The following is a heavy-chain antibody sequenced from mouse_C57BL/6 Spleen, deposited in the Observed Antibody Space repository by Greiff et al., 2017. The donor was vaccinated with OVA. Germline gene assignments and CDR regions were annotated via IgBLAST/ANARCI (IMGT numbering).Heavy chain of an antibody. CDR1: GYTFTSYW. CDR3: ASSWEGFDY. J-gene: IGHJ2*01. CDR2: IYPGSGST. D-gene: IGHD4-1*01. V-gene: IGHV1-55*01. Sequence: QVQLKQPGAELVKPGASVKMSCKASGYTFTSYWITWVKQSPGQGLEWIGDIYPGSGSTNSNEKFKSKATLTVDTSSSTAYMQLSSLTSEDSAVYYCASSWEGFDYWGQGTTLTVSS.